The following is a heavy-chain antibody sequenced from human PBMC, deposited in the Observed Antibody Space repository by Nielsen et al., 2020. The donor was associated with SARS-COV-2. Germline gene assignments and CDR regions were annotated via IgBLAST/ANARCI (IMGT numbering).Heavy chain of an antibody. Sequence: ASVKVSCKASGYTFTGYYMHWVRQAPGQGLEWMGRINPNSGGTNYAQKFQGRVTMTRDTSISTAYMELSSLRSEDTAVYYCARDQSVDDFWSGYMFGQALQAQNDAFDIWGQGTMVTVSS. CDR1: GYTFTGYY. V-gene: IGHV1-2*06. D-gene: IGHD3-3*01. J-gene: IGHJ3*02. CDR3: ARDQSVDDFWSGYMFGQALQAQNDAFDI. CDR2: INPNSGGT.